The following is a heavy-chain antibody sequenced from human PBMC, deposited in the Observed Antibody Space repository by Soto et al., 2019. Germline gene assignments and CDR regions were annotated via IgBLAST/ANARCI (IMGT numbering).Heavy chain of an antibody. D-gene: IGHD6-19*01. CDR1: GFTFSSYS. V-gene: IGHV3-21*01. CDR2: ISSSSSYI. CDR3: ARGFQGSGWSLDY. Sequence: EVQLVESGGGLVKPGGSLRLSCAASGFTFSSYSMNWVRQAPGKGLEWVSSISSSSSYIYYADSVKGRFTISRDNAKNSLYLQMNSLRAEDTAVYYGARGFQGSGWSLDYWGQGTLVTVSS. J-gene: IGHJ4*02.